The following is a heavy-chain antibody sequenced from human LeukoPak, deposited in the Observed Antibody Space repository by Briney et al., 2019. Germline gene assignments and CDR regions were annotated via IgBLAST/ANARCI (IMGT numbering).Heavy chain of an antibody. CDR2: ISGSGGST. CDR1: GFTFSSYA. D-gene: IGHD2-2*01. J-gene: IGHJ3*01. CDR3: ARCTASCYANAFDV. Sequence: PGGSLRLSCAASGFTFSSYAMSWVRQAPGKGLEWVSAISGSGGSTYYADSVKGRFTISRDNSKKTLYLQMNSLRPEDTAVYYCARCTASCYANAFDVWGQGTLLTVSS. V-gene: IGHV3-23*01.